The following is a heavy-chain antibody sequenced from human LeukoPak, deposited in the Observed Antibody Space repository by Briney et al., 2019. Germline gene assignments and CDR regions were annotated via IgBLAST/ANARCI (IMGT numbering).Heavy chain of an antibody. J-gene: IGHJ5*02. CDR2: IIPIFGTA. D-gene: IGHD5-18*01. V-gene: IGHV1-69*01. CDR1: GGTFSSYA. Sequence: SVKVSCKASGGTFSSYAISWVRQAPGQGLEWMGGIIPIFGTANYAQKFQGRVTITADESTSTAYMELSSLRSEDTAVYYCARGSSYGYGGGWFDPWGQGTLVTVSS. CDR3: ARGSSYGYGGGWFDP.